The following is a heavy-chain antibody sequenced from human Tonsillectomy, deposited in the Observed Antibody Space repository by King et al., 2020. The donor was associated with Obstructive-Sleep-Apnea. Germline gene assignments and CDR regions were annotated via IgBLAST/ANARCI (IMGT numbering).Heavy chain of an antibody. Sequence: LQLQESGPGLVKPSETLSLTCTVSGYSISSGYYWGWIRQPPGRGLEWIGRIYHSGSTYYNPSLKRRVTISVDTSKNQFSLKLSSVTAADTAVYYCARAAGDPYNWNQDFDYWGQGTLVTVAS. D-gene: IGHD1-20*01. CDR1: GYSISSGYY. CDR2: IYHSGST. J-gene: IGHJ4*02. CDR3: ARAAGDPYNWNQDFDY. V-gene: IGHV4-38-2*02.